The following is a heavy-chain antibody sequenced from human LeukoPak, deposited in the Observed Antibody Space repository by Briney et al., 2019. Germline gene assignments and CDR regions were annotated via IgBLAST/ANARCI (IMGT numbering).Heavy chain of an antibody. J-gene: IGHJ3*02. D-gene: IGHD2-15*01. CDR2: INHSGST. CDR3: ASLRLGYCSGGSCYPRPNDAFDI. Sequence: SETLSLTCAVYGGSFSGYYWSWIRQPPGKGLEWIGEINHSGSTNYNPSLKSRVTISVDTSKNQFSLKLSSVTAADTAVYYCASLRLGYCSGGSCYPRPNDAFDIWGQGTMVTVSS. V-gene: IGHV4-34*01. CDR1: GGSFSGYY.